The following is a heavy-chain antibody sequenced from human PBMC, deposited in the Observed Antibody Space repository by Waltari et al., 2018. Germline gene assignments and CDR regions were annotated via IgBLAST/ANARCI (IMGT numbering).Heavy chain of an antibody. D-gene: IGHD1-26*01. Sequence: EVHLVESGGGLVQPGGSLRPSCAAAGFPFSTYDVHWVRQTTGKRLEWVSAMGAAGDAYYLHSVRGRFTISRDNAKNSFYLQMNSLRADDTAVYFCAALGPDIIWGQGAMVTVSS. CDR1: GFPFSTYD. J-gene: IGHJ3*02. CDR2: MGAAGDA. CDR3: AALGPDII. V-gene: IGHV3-13*01.